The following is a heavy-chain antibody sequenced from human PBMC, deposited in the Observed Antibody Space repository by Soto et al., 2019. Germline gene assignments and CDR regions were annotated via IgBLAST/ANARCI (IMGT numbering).Heavy chain of an antibody. J-gene: IGHJ3*02. CDR3: ARGVATIGDAFDI. V-gene: IGHV3-53*04. CDR2: IYSGGGT. Sequence: EVQLVESGGGLVQPGGSLRLSCAASGFTVSSNYMSWVRQAPGKGLECVSVIYSGGGTYYAASVKVRFTISRHNSKNTLYLHMNSLIAEDTAVYYCARGVATIGDAFDIWGQGTMVTVSS. CDR1: GFTVSSNY. D-gene: IGHD5-12*01.